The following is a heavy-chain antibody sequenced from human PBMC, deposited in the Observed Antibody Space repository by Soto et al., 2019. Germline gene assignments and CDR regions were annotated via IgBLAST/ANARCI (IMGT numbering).Heavy chain of an antibody. J-gene: IGHJ6*02. D-gene: IGHD6-6*01. V-gene: IGHV3-23*01. CDR2: ISGSGSST. CDR1: GFTFSSYA. Sequence: GGSLRLSCAASGFTFSSYAMSWVRQAPGKGLEWVSGISGSGSSTYYADSVKGRFTIFRDNSKNTLYLQMNSLRAEDMALYYCAKDPIAALAQHYSYGMVVWGPGTTVAVS. CDR3: AKDPIAALAQHYSYGMVV.